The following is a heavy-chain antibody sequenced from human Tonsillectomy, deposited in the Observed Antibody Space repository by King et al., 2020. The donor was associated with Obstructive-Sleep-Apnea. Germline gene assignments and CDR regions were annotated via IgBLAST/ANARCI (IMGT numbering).Heavy chain of an antibody. CDR1: GFTFSRYT. V-gene: IGHV3-21*01. CDR3: ARVYYAILTGYGGYGDF. D-gene: IGHD3-9*01. J-gene: IGHJ4*02. CDR2: ISSSGTYI. Sequence: VQLVESGGGLVKPGGSLRLSCAASGFTFSRYTMNWVRQAPGKGLEWVSSISSSGTYIHYADSVKGRFTISRDNAENSLYLQMKSLRAEDTAVYYCARVYYAILTGYGGYGDFWGQGTLVTVPS.